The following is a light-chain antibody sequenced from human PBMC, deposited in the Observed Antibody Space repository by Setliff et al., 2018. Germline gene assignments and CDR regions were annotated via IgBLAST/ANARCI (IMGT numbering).Light chain of an antibody. V-gene: IGLV2-18*02. CDR1: SGGFGTYSR. CDR3: ASHTSDSTPYV. CDR2: EVT. Sequence: SGGFGTYSRVSWYQQSPGTAPKLIIYEVTSRPSGVPDRFSGSKSGNTASLTISGLRAEDEADYYCASHTSDSTPYVFGPGTKVTVL. J-gene: IGLJ1*01.